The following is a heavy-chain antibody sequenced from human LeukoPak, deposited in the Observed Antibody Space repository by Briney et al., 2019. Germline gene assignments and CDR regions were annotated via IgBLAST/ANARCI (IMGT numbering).Heavy chain of an antibody. CDR2: ISWNSGSI. J-gene: IGHJ5*02. Sequence: GGSLRLSCAASGFTFDDYAMHWVRQAPGKGLEWVSGISWNSGSIGYADSVKGRFTISRDNAKNSLYLQMNSLRAEDTALCYCARSPRSGWTNWFDPWGQGTLVTVSS. V-gene: IGHV3-9*01. CDR3: ARSPRSGWTNWFDP. D-gene: IGHD6-19*01. CDR1: GFTFDDYA.